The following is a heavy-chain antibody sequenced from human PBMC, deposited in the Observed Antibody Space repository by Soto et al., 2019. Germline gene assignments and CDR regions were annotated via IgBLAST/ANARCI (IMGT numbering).Heavy chain of an antibody. D-gene: IGHD3-10*01. J-gene: IGHJ4*02. CDR2: IKQDGSEK. CDR1: GFTFSSYW. V-gene: IGHV3-7*01. CDR3: ARLSVRGVIRGPFDY. Sequence: GGSLRLSCAASGFTFSSYWMSWVRQAPGKGLEWVANIKQDGSEKYYVDSVKGRFTISRDNAKNSLYLQMNSLRAEDTAVYYCARLSVRGVIRGPFDYWGQGTLVTVSS.